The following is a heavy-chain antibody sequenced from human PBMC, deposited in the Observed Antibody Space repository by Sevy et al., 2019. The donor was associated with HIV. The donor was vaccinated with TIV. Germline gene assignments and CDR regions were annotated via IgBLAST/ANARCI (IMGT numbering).Heavy chain of an antibody. Sequence: GGSLRLSCAASGFPFSKYVMTWVRQAPGKGLEWVSSISSNSNYIYYTNSVKGRFTISRDNANNSLFLQMNSLSVEYTAVYYCARARGGDYWGQGILVTVSS. D-gene: IGHD3-16*01. CDR1: GFPFSKYV. CDR2: ISSNSNYI. CDR3: ARARGGDY. J-gene: IGHJ4*02. V-gene: IGHV3-21*01.